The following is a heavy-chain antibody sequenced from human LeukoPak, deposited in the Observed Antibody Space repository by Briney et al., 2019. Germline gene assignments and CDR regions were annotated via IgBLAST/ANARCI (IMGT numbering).Heavy chain of an antibody. D-gene: IGHD6-19*01. CDR1: GGTFSSYA. J-gene: IGHJ6*03. Sequence: SAKVSCKASGGTFSSYAISWVRQAPGQGLEWMGGIIPIFGTANYAQKFQGRVTITTDESTSTAYMELSSLRSEDTAVYYCARVQWKRYYYYYMDAWGKGTTVTVSS. CDR2: IIPIFGTA. CDR3: ARVQWKRYYYYYMDA. V-gene: IGHV1-69*05.